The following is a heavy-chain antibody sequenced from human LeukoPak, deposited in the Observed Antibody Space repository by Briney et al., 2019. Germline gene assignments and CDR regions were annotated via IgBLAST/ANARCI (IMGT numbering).Heavy chain of an antibody. Sequence: KPSETLSLTCTVSGGSISSSSYYWSCLRQPPGKGLEWIGYIYYSGSTNYNSSLKSRVTISVDTSKNQFSLKLSSVTAADTAVYYCARSDTAMAYSNWFDPWGQGTLVTVSS. V-gene: IGHV4-61*01. CDR1: GGSISSSSYY. CDR3: ARSDTAMAYSNWFDP. J-gene: IGHJ5*02. D-gene: IGHD5-18*01. CDR2: IYYSGST.